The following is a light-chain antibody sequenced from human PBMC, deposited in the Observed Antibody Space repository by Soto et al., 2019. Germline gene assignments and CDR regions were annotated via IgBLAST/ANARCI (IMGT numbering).Light chain of an antibody. CDR3: QQRNIWPPVT. V-gene: IGKV3-11*01. CDR2: GAF. J-gene: IGKJ5*01. CDR1: PSVPNY. Sequence: VLTHSPATLSLSPGERATLSCRATPSVPNYLAWYQQKPGQAPRLLLYGAFNRATGIPARFSGSGSGADFTLTISSLEPEDFAVYYCQQRNIWPPVTFGQGTRLEIK.